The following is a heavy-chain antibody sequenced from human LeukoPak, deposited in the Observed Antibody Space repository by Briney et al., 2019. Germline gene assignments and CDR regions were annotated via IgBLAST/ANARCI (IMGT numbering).Heavy chain of an antibody. CDR1: GFNFSRYG. CDR2: ISGSGGST. D-gene: IGHD1-26*01. J-gene: IGHJ6*03. CDR3: ARDPYSGGYGDYYYYYMDL. Sequence: GGSLRLSCAASGFNFSRYGMSWVRQAPGKGLEWVSAISGSGGSTYYADSVKGRFTISSDNAKNSLYLQMNSLRAEDTAVYYCARDPYSGGYGDYYYYYMDLWGQGTTVTISS. V-gene: IGHV3-23*01.